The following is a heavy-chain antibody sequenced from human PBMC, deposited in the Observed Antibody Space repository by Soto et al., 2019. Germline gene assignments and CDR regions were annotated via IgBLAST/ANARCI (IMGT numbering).Heavy chain of an antibody. Sequence: SVKVACTSSGGTVSSYTISCVRQATGQGLEWMGRIIPILGIANYAQKFQGRVTITADKSTSTAYMELSSLRSEDTAVYYCARVSTSKHGIAAAGMPIGWGHGTMVTVSS. CDR1: GGTVSSYT. CDR3: ARVSTSKHGIAAAGMPIG. D-gene: IGHD6-13*01. V-gene: IGHV1-69*02. CDR2: IIPILGIA. J-gene: IGHJ3*01.